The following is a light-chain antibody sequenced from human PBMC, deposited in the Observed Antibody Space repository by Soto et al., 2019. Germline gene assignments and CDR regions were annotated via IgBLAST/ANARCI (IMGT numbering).Light chain of an antibody. CDR2: DVT. J-gene: IGLJ1*01. CDR3: SSYTSSSTPYV. CDR1: SSDVGGYNY. V-gene: IGLV2-14*01. Sequence: SVLTQPASVSGSPGQSITISCTGTSSDVGGYNYVSWYQQHPGRAPKLMIYDVTNRPSGVSSRFSGSKSGNTASLTISGLLAEDEADYYCSSYTSSSTPYVFGTGTKLTVL.